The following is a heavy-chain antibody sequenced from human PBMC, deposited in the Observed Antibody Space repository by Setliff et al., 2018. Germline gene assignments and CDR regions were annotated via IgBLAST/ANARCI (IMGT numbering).Heavy chain of an antibody. J-gene: IGHJ4*02. CDR2: TYYGGTT. Sequence: SETLSLTCTVPGGSISDNGYFWGWIRQSPGKGLEWIASTYYGGTTDYNPSLKSRVTISVDTSNSQFSLKLTSLSAADTAVYYCARAPRYFDPTGSYFDFWGQGTLVTVS. CDR3: ARAPRYFDPTGSYFDF. CDR1: GGSISDNGYF. V-gene: IGHV4-39*07. D-gene: IGHD3-22*01.